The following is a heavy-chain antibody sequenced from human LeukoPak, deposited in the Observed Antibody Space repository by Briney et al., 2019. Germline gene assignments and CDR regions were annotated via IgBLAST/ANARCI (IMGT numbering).Heavy chain of an antibody. CDR1: GFTFSSYG. J-gene: IGHJ4*02. V-gene: IGHV3-30*03. D-gene: IGHD5-24*01. CDR3: ASGHGYLEMATIFDY. Sequence: QPGRSLRLSCAASGFTFSSYGMHWVRQAPGKGLEWVAVISYDGSNKYYADSVKGRFTISRDNSKNTLYLQMNSLRAEDTAVYYCASGHGYLEMATIFDYWGQGTLVTVSS. CDR2: ISYDGSNK.